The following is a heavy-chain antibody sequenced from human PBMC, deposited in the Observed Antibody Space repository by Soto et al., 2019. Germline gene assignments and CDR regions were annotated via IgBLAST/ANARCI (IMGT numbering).Heavy chain of an antibody. D-gene: IGHD1-1*01. J-gene: IGHJ5*02. CDR1: RYIFTAYF. V-gene: IGHV1-2*02. CDR3: ASHDPGARFDP. Sequence: QVQLVQSGAEVKKPGASVKVSCKAPRYIFTAYFMHWVRQAPGQGLEWMGWINPNNGATQYGLSFQGRVTMTRDTSSSTAYMELSSLRSDDTAVYYCASHDPGARFDPGGQGTLVIVSS. CDR2: INPNNGAT.